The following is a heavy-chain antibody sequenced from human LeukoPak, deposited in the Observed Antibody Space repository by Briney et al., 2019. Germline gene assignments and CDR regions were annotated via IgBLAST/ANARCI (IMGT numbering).Heavy chain of an antibody. CDR2: ISAYNGNT. CDR3: ARESSGYYYIDY. J-gene: IGHJ4*02. V-gene: IGHV1-18*01. Sequence: ASXXTFXXYXXSWVRXXXGQXXEXMGWISAYNGNTNYAQNLQGRVTMTTDTSTSTAYMELRSLRSDDTAVYYCARESSGYYYIDYWGQGALVTVSS. CDR1: XXTFXXYX. D-gene: IGHD3-22*01.